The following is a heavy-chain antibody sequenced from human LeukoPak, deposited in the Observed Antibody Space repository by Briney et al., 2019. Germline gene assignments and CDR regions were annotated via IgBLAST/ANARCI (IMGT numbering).Heavy chain of an antibody. Sequence: GGSLRLSCAASGFSFSSYAMTWVRQAPGKGLEWVSGMSGSGRNTNYADSVKGRFTISRDNAKNSLYLQMNSLRAEDTAVYYCASVLGSGGIWFDPWGQGTLVTVSS. CDR1: GFSFSSYA. D-gene: IGHD3-10*01. J-gene: IGHJ5*02. V-gene: IGHV3-23*01. CDR3: ASVLGSGGIWFDP. CDR2: MSGSGRNT.